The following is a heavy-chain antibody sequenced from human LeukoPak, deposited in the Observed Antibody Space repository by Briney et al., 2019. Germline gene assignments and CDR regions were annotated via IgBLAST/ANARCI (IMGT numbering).Heavy chain of an antibody. CDR1: GYTFTSYG. J-gene: IGHJ4*02. D-gene: IGHD4-17*01. CDR3: ARGPQRLNYGDYEGVGLT. V-gene: IGHV1-18*01. CDR2: ISAYNGNT. Sequence: ASVKVSCKASGYTFTSYGISWVRQAPGQGLEWMGWISAYNGNTNYAQKLQGRVTMTTDTSTSTAYMELRSLRSDDTAVYYCARGPQRLNYGDYEGVGLTWGQGTLVTVSS.